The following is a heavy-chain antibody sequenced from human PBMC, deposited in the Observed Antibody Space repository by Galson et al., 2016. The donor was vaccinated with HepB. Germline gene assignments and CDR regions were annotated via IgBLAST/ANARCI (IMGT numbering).Heavy chain of an antibody. CDR3: ARLPWSGWSPSWFDP. Sequence: SETLSLTCTVSGASINNSNYYWGWIRQPPGKGLEWIANIYYSGGTYYNPSLKRRVTISADTSKKHFPLKLTSVTAADTAMYYCARLPWSGWSPSWFDPWGQGTQVTVSS. D-gene: IGHD6-19*01. J-gene: IGHJ5*02. CDR2: IYYSGGT. V-gene: IGHV4-39*01. CDR1: GASINNSNYY.